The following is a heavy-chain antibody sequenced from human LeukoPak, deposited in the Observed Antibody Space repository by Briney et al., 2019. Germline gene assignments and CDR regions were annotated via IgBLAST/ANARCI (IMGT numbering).Heavy chain of an antibody. D-gene: IGHD3-9*01. V-gene: IGHV1-69*05. CDR3: ARGRYYDILTGYYGIFDY. CDR2: IIPIFGTA. Sequence: SVKVSCKAYGGTFSSYAISWVRQAPGQGLEWMGRIIPIFGTANYAQKFQGRVTITTDESTSTAYMELSSLRSEDTAVYYCARGRYYDILTGYYGIFDYWGQGTLVTVSS. J-gene: IGHJ4*02. CDR1: GGTFSSYA.